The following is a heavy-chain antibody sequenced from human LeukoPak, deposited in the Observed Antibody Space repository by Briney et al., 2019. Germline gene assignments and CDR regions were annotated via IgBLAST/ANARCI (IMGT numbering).Heavy chain of an antibody. J-gene: IGHJ4*02. CDR1: GGTFSSYA. D-gene: IGHD4-17*01. Sequence: GASVKVSCKASGGTFSSYAISWVRQAPGQGLEWMGGIIPIFGTANYAQKFQGRVTITADESTSTAYMELGSLRSEDTAVYYCAREAPTVTTLIFDYWGQGTLVTVSS. CDR3: AREAPTVTTLIFDY. CDR2: IIPIFGTA. V-gene: IGHV1-69*13.